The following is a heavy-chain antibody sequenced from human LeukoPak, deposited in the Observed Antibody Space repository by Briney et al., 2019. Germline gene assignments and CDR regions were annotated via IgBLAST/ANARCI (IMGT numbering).Heavy chain of an antibody. J-gene: IGHJ5*02. D-gene: IGHD3-3*01. CDR2: INPNSGGT. CDR3: ARAEKFWSGYYGFDP. Sequence: GASVKVSCKASGYTFTGYYIHWVRQAPGQGLEWVGWINPNSGGTNYAQKFQGRVTMTRDTSISTAYMELSRLKSDDQAVYYCARAEKFWSGYYGFDPWGQGNLVTVSS. V-gene: IGHV1-2*02. CDR1: GYTFTGYY.